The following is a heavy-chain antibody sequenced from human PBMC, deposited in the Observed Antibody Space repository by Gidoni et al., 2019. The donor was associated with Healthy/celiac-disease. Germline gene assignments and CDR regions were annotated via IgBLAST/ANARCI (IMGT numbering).Heavy chain of an antibody. J-gene: IGHJ3*02. CDR3: ARAASPRYCSSTSCYLAFDI. D-gene: IGHD2-2*01. V-gene: IGHV3-21*01. CDR1: GFTFSSYR. Sequence: EVQLVESGGGLVKPGGSLRLSCAASGFTFSSYRMTWVRQAPGKGLEWVSSISSSSSYIYYADSVKGRFTISRDNAKNSLYLQMNSLRAEDTAVYYCARAASPRYCSSTSCYLAFDIWGQGTMVTVSS. CDR2: ISSSSSYI.